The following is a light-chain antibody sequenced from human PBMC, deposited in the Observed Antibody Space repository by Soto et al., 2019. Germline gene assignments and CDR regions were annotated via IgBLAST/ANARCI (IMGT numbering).Light chain of an antibody. CDR2: EVT. CDR1: SSDVGSYNL. V-gene: IGLV2-23*02. Sequence: QSVLTQPASVSGSPGQSITISCTGTSSDVGSYNLVSWYQQHPGKAPKLMIYEVTKRPSGFSNRFSGSKSANTASLTISGLQAEDEADYYCCSYAGSSTVVFGGGTKVTVL. CDR3: CSYAGSSTVV. J-gene: IGLJ2*01.